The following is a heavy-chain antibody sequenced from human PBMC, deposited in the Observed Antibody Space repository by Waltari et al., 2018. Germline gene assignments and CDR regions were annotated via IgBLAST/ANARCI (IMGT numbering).Heavy chain of an antibody. CDR1: GFTFSSYG. CDR3: AKGLYYYTTSGEWKAEYLQH. CDR2: ISYDGSNK. V-gene: IGHV3-30*18. J-gene: IGHJ1*01. Sequence: QVQLVESGGGVVQPGRSLRLSCAASGFTFSSYGMHWVRQAPGKGLEWVEVISYDGSNKYYADSLKGRFTISRDNSKNTLYLQMNSLRADDTALYYCAKGLYYYTTSGEWKAEYLQHWGQGTLVTVSS. D-gene: IGHD3-10*01.